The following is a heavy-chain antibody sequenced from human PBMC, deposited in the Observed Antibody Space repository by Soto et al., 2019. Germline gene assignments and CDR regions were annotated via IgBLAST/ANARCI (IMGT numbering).Heavy chain of an antibody. Sequence: SQTLSLTCAISGNSVSSNSAAWNWIRQSPTRGLERIRRTYYRTKWYNDYAVSVKSRITINPDTSNNQFSLQLNSVTPEYTVVYFCARINWNYRYTNLYLDYWGQGTLVTVSS. CDR2: TYYRTKWYN. D-gene: IGHD1-7*01. CDR3: ARINWNYRYTNLYLDY. V-gene: IGHV6-1*01. CDR1: GNSVSSNSAA. J-gene: IGHJ4*02.